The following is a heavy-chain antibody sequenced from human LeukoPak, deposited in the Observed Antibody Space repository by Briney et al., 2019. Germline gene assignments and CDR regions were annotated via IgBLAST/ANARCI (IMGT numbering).Heavy chain of an antibody. CDR1: GGTFSSYA. Sequence: AAVTVSFKASGGTFSSYAISRVRQAPGQGHEWMGGINPIFGTANYAQKFQGRVTISADESTSTAYMELSSLRSEDTAVYFCARAPVRGVEVWGQGTLVTVSS. CDR3: ARAPVRGVEV. V-gene: IGHV1-69*13. J-gene: IGHJ4*02. D-gene: IGHD3-10*01. CDR2: INPIFGTA.